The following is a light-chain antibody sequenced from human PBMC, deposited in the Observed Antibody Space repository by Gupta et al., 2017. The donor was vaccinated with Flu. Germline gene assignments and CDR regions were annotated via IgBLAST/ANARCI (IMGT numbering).Light chain of an antibody. J-gene: IGKJ4*01. CDR1: PSISSY. CDR2: AAS. CDR3: QQSYSTPPT. Sequence: PSSLSATVGDRVTITCRASPSISSYLNWYQQKPGKAPKLLIYAASSLQSGVPSRFSGSGSGTDFTLTISSLQPEDFATYYCQQSYSTPPTFGGGTKVEIK. V-gene: IGKV1-39*01.